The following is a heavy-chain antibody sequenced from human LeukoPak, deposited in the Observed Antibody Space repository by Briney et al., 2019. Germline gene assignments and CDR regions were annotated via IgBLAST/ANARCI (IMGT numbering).Heavy chain of an antibody. Sequence: GGSLRLSCAASGFTFTNYDMNWVRQAPGKGLEWVSSITTSSSYIYYADSVKGRFTISRDNAKNSLYLQMNSLRVDDMAVYYCARGRGWVDYWGQGTLVTVSS. D-gene: IGHD3-16*01. CDR2: ITTSSSYI. CDR1: GFTFTNYD. V-gene: IGHV3-21*01. CDR3: ARGRGWVDY. J-gene: IGHJ4*02.